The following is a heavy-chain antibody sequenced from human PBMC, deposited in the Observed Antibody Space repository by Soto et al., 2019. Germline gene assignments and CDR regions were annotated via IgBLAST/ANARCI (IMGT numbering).Heavy chain of an antibody. V-gene: IGHV3-15*01. J-gene: IGHJ6*02. CDR1: GFTFSNAW. CDR2: IKSKTDVGTT. CDR3: TTDYYGMDV. Sequence: GGSLTLSCAASGFTFSNAWMSWLRQAPGKGLEWVGRIKSKTDVGTTDYAAPVKGRFTISRDDSKNTLYLQMNSLKTEDTAVYYCTTDYYGMDVWGQGTTVTVSS.